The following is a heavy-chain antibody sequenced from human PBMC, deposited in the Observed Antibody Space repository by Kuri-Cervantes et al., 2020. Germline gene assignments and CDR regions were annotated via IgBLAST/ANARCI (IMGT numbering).Heavy chain of an antibody. V-gene: IGHV1-24*01. CDR1: GYTLTELS. D-gene: IGHD6-19*01. CDR3: ARGLEGNSSGWYPNWGRRYYYYGMDV. J-gene: IGHJ6*02. CDR2: FDPEDGEK. Sequence: ASVKVSCKVSGYTLTELSMHWVRQAPGKGLEGMGGFDPEDGEKIYAQKFQGRVTMTEDTSTDTAYMELSSLSSEDTAVYYWARGLEGNSSGWYPNWGRRYYYYGMDVWGQGTTVTVSS.